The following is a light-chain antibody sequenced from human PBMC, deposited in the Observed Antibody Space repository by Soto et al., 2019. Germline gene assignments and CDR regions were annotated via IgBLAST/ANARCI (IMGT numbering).Light chain of an antibody. J-gene: IGLJ1*01. V-gene: IGLV2-8*01. CDR1: NNDIGVYDF. CDR3: KSYAGSNTYV. CDR2: EVV. Sequence: QCLLTLPPSASGSPGQSFTIACTGTNNDIGVYDFVSWYQHHPGKAPRLIIYEVVQRPSGAPDRFSGSKSGNTASLTVSGLQAADEADYFCKSYAGSNTYVFGSGTKVTVL.